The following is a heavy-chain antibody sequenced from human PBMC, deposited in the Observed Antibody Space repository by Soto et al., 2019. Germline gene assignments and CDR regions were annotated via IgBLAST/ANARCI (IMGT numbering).Heavy chain of an antibody. CDR2: ISSSGDTI. V-gene: IGHV3-48*03. J-gene: IGHJ4*02. CDR3: AREPYYYDSSGYPGYFDY. CDR1: GFTFSSYE. D-gene: IGHD3-22*01. Sequence: PGGSLRLSCAASGFTFSSYEMNWVRQAPGKGLEWVSYISSSGDTIYSADSVKGRFTISRDNAKNSLYLQMNSLRVEDTAVYYCAREPYYYDSSGYPGYFDYWGQGTLVTVSS.